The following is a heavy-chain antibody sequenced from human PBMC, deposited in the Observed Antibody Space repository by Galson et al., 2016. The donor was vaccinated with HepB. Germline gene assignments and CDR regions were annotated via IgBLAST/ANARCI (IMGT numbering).Heavy chain of an antibody. CDR3: ARATMTKDLDY. V-gene: IGHV3-33*01. CDR1: GFTFSSYG. CDR2: IWYDGSNK. Sequence: SLRLSCAASGFTFSSYGMHWVRQAPGRGLEWVALIWYDGSNKYYADSVKGRFTISRDNSKKTMDLQMSSLRAEDTAVYYCARATMTKDLDYWGQGTLVSVSS. D-gene: IGHD1-1*01. J-gene: IGHJ4*02.